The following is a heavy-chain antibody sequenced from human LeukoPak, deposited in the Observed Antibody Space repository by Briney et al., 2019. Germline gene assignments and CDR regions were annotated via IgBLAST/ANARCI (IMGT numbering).Heavy chain of an antibody. J-gene: IGHJ4*02. D-gene: IGHD2-2*01. V-gene: IGHV4-31*03. Sequence: TLSLTCTVSGGSISSGGYYWSWIRQHPGKGLEWIGYIYYSGSTYYNPSLKSRVTISVDTSKNQFSLKLSSVTAADTAVYYCARAIKVPAAIYYWGQGTLVTVSS. CDR2: IYYSGST. CDR1: GGSISSGGYY. CDR3: ARAIKVPAAIYY.